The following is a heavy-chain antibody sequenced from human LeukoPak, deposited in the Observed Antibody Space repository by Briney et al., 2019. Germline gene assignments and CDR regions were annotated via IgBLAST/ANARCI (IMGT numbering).Heavy chain of an antibody. CDR3: ARDVGFNNGWPA. D-gene: IGHD6-19*01. J-gene: IGHJ5*02. CDR2: ISVGGSDE. CDR1: GFSFKTYE. Sequence: GGSLRLSCVASGFSFKTYEMNWIRQAPGKGLEWISFISVGGSDEDYADSVKGRFSISRDNAKNSLFLQMNSLRVEATAVYYCARDVGFNNGWPAWGQGTLVTVSS. V-gene: IGHV3-48*03.